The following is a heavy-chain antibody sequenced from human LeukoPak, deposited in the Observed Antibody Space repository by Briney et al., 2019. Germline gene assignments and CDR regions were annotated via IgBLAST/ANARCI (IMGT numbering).Heavy chain of an antibody. V-gene: IGHV1-2*02. D-gene: IGHD6-13*01. CDR1: GYTFTGYY. CDR2: INPNSGGT. CDR3: ARERKGIAALDY. J-gene: IGHJ4*02. Sequence: ASVKVSCKASGYTFTGYYMHWVRQAPGQGLEWMGWINPNSGGTNYAQKFQGRVTMTRDTSISTAYMELSRLRSDDTAVYYCARERKGIAALDYWGQGTLVTVSS.